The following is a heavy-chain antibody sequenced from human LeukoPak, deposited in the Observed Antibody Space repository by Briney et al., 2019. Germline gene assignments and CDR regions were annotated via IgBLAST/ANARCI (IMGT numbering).Heavy chain of an antibody. Sequence: GAAVKVSCKAAGYTFTSLDINWVRQATGQGLEWMGWTNHNSGYTGYAQKFQGRVTITRNTSISTAYMELSSLRSEDTAVYYCARVAGSIDYWGQGTLVAVSS. CDR1: GYTFTSLD. J-gene: IGHJ4*02. CDR3: ARVAGSIDY. CDR2: TNHNSGYT. D-gene: IGHD6-19*01. V-gene: IGHV1-8*03.